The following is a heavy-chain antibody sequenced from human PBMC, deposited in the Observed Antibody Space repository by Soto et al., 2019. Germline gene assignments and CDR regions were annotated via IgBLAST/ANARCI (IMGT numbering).Heavy chain of an antibody. D-gene: IGHD3-16*01. CDR2: ISGSGGST. Sequence: GSLRLSCAASGFTFSSYAMSWVRQAPGKGLEWVSAISGSGGSTYYADSVKGRFTISRDNSKNTLYLQMNSLRAEDTAVYYCAKSKGGDVVLILFDPWGQGTLVIVSS. CDR1: GFTFSSYA. CDR3: AKSKGGDVVLILFDP. J-gene: IGHJ5*02. V-gene: IGHV3-23*01.